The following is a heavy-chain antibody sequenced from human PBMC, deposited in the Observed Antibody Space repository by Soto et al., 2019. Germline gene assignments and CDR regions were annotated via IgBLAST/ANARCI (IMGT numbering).Heavy chain of an antibody. CDR2: IKQDGTEK. D-gene: IGHD7-27*01. J-gene: IGHJ6*03. CDR1: GFTFSSYW. V-gene: IGHV3-7*01. CDR3: ARDGEIYYDYMDV. Sequence: EVQLVESGGGLVQPGGSLRLSCAASGFTFSSYWMSWVRQAPGKGLEWVANIKQDGTEKYYVDSVKGRFTISRDNAKNSLYLQMNSLRAEDTAVYYCARDGEIYYDYMDVWGKGTTVTVSS.